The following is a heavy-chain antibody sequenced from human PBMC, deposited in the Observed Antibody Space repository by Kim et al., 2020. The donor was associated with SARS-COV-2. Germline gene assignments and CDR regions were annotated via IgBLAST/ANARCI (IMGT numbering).Heavy chain of an antibody. V-gene: IGHV3-48*03. CDR2: STI. CDR3: ARFPQYFDY. J-gene: IGHJ4*02. Sequence: STIYYADSVKGRFTISRDKAKNALYLQMNSLRAEDTAVYYCARFPQYFDYWGQGTLVTVTS.